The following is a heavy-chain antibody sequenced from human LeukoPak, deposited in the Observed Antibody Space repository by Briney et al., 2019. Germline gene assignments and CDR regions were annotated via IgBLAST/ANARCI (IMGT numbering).Heavy chain of an antibody. CDR3: ARDSASWYWDFDY. J-gene: IGHJ4*02. CDR2: INPNSGGT. Sequence: ASVKVSCKASGYTFTGYYVHWVRQAPGQGLEWMGWINPNSGGTNYAQKFQGRVTMTRDTSISTAYMELSRLRSDDTAVYYCARDSASWYWDFDYWGQGTLVTVSS. CDR1: GYTFTGYY. V-gene: IGHV1-2*02. D-gene: IGHD6-13*01.